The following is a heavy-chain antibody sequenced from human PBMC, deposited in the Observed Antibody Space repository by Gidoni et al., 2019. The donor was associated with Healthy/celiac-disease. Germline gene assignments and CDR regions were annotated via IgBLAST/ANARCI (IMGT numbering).Heavy chain of an antibody. Sequence: QVQLVESGGGVVQPGRSLRLSCAASGFTFSSYAMHWVRQAPGKGLEWVAVISYDGSNKYYADSVKGRFTISRDNSKNTLYLQMNSLRAEDTAVYYCARLESGVWGQGTTVTVSS. CDR2: ISYDGSNK. J-gene: IGHJ6*02. V-gene: IGHV3-30*01. CDR3: ARLESGV. CDR1: GFTFSSYA. D-gene: IGHD3-10*01.